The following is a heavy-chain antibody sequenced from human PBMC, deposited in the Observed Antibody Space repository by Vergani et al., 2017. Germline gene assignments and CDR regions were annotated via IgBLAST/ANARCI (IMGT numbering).Heavy chain of an antibody. J-gene: IGHJ4*02. CDR1: GFTFSSYG. V-gene: IGHV3-9*01. CDR2: ISWNSGNI. D-gene: IGHD2-2*01. Sequence: VQLVESGGGVVQPGRSLRLSCAASGFTFSSYGMHWVRQAPGKGLEWVSGISWNSGNIGYGDSVKGRFTISRDNAKNSLYLQMNSLRAEDTALYYCAKCDCSSSSCFSFFSDWGQGTLVTVSS. CDR3: AKCDCSSSSCFSFFSD.